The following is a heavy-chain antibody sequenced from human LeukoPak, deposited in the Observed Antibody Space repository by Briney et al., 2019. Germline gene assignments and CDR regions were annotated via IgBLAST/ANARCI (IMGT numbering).Heavy chain of an antibody. CDR2: IYYSGST. CDR1: GGSISSSSYY. CDR3: ARLPAALLTMASYCDY. D-gene: IGHD1-26*01. Sequence: PSETLSLTCTVSGGSISSSSYYWGWIRQPPGKGLEWIGSIYYSGSTYYNPSLKSRVTISVDPSKNQFSLRLSSVTAADTAVYYCARLPAALLTMASYCDYWGQGTLVTVSS. J-gene: IGHJ4*02. V-gene: IGHV4-39*07.